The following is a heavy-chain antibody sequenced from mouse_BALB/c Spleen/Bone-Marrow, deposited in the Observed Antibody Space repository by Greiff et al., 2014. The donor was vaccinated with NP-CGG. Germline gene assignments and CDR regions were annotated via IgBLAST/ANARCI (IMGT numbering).Heavy chain of an antibody. J-gene: IGHJ2*01. V-gene: IGHV5-6*02. Sequence: EVMLVESGGDLVKPGGSLKLSCAASGFTFSSYGMSWVRQTPDKRLEWVATISSGGSYTYYPDSVKGRFTISRDNAKNTLYLQVSSLKSEDTAMYYCARDGLDYWGQGTTLTVSS. D-gene: IGHD3-1*01. CDR3: ARDGLDY. CDR1: GFTFSSYG. CDR2: ISSGGSYT.